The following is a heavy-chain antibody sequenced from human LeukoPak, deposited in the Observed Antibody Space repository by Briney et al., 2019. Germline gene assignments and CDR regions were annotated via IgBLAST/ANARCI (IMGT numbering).Heavy chain of an antibody. D-gene: IGHD2-21*02. Sequence: GASVTVSCTATGYTFTSYGISWVRQAPGQGLEWMGWISAYNGNTNYAQKLQGRVTMTTDTSTSTAYMELRSLRSDDTAVYYCAREGLAYCGGDCPNYYYGMDVWGQGTTVTVSS. CDR1: GYTFTSYG. CDR2: ISAYNGNT. CDR3: AREGLAYCGGDCPNYYYGMDV. V-gene: IGHV1-18*01. J-gene: IGHJ6*02.